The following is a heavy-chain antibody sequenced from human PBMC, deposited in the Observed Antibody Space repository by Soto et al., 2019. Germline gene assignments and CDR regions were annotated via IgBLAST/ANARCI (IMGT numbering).Heavy chain of an antibody. CDR3: ARGRSVAQGLDY. CDR2: IYYSGST. Sequence: QVQLQESGPGLVKPSQTLSLTCTVSGGSISSGGYYWSWIRQHPGKGLEWIGYIYYSGSTYYNPSLKSRVANPVHXSKNQFSLKLSSVTAADTAVYYCARGRSVAQGLDYWGQGTLVTVSS. J-gene: IGHJ4*02. V-gene: IGHV4-31*03. CDR1: GGSISSGGYY.